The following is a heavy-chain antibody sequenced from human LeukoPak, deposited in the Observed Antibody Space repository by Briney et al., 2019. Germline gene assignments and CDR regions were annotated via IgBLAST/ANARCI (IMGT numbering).Heavy chain of an antibody. CDR3: ARDPYTTGSDY. CDR2: IYTSGST. Sequence: SETLSLTCTVSGGSFMNYYWSWIRQPAGEGLEWIGRIYTSGSTNYNPSLESRLAMSIDTSKNQFSLMLSSVTAADTAVYYCARDPYTTGSDYWSQGTLVTVAS. CDR1: GGSFMNYY. D-gene: IGHD1-1*01. V-gene: IGHV4-4*07. J-gene: IGHJ4*02.